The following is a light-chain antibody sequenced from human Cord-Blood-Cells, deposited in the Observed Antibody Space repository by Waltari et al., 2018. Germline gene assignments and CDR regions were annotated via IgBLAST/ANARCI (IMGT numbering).Light chain of an antibody. CDR1: QNISNY. CDR3: QQSYSTPKT. CDR2: AAS. V-gene: IGKV1-39*01. J-gene: IGKJ1*01. Sequence: DIQMTQSPSSLSASVRDRVTITCRASQNISNYLNWYQQKPGKAPKLLIYAASSLQSGVPSRFSGSGSGTDFTLTISSLQPEDFATYYCQQSYSTPKTFGQGTKVEIK.